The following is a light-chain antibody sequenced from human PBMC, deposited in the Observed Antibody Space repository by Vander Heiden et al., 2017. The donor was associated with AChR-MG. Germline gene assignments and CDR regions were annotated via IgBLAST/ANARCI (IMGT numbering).Light chain of an antibody. V-gene: IGKV1-39*01. J-gene: IGKJ1*01. CDR3: QQNDSTPWT. CDR2: AAS. Sequence: IQMTQPPSSLSASAGGRVTITCRASQNNSSYLNWYQQKPGKAPKLLIYAASSLESGVPSRFSGSGSGTDFTLTISSLQAEDVAAYYCQQNDSTPWTFGQGTKVEIK. CDR1: QNNSSY.